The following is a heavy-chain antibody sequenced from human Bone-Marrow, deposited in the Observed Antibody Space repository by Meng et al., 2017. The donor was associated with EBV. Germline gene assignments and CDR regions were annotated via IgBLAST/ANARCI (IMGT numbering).Heavy chain of an antibody. CDR1: GGSISSNHW. J-gene: IGHJ4*02. V-gene: IGHV4-4*02. CDR2: IYHSGST. Sequence: GQLQEAGPGLVKPSGTLSLPCAVSGGSISSNHWWSWVRQPPGKGLEWIGEIYHSGSTNFNPSLKSRVTLSLDNSKNQFSLKLSSVTAADTAVYYCARDSSSLDYWGQGTLVTVSS. CDR3: ARDSSSLDY. D-gene: IGHD6-13*01.